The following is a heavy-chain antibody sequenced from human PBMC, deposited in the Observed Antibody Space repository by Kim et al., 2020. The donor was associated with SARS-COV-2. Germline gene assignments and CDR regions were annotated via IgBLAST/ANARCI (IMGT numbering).Heavy chain of an antibody. CDR2: ISYDGSNK. CDR3: ARDVFRGITMVRGVIIHLDY. J-gene: IGHJ4*02. Sequence: GGSLRLSCAASGFTFSSYAMHWVRQAPGKGLEWVAVISYDGSNKYYADSVKGRFTISRDNSKITLYLQMNSLRAEDTAVYYCARDVFRGITMVRGVIIHLDYWGQGTLVTVSS. D-gene: IGHD3-10*01. CDR1: GFTFSSYA. V-gene: IGHV3-30-3*01.